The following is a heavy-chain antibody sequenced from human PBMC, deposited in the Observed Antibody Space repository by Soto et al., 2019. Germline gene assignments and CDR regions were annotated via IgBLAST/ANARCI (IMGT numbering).Heavy chain of an antibody. Sequence: ASVKVSCKASGYTCTSYGISWVRQAPGQGLEWMGWISAYNGNTNYAQKLQGRVTMTTDTSTSTAYMELRSLRSDDTAVYYCASGSMVRGVRNYYPYGMDVWGQGTTVTVSS. D-gene: IGHD3-10*01. CDR2: ISAYNGNT. V-gene: IGHV1-18*01. CDR3: ASGSMVRGVRNYYPYGMDV. CDR1: GYTCTSYG. J-gene: IGHJ6*02.